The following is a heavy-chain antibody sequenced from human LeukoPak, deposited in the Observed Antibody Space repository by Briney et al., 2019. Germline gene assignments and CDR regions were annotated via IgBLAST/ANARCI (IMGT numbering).Heavy chain of an antibody. Sequence: SETLSLTCTVSGGSISSSSYYWGWIRQPPGKGLEWIGRIYYSGSTYYNPSLKSRVTISVDTSKNQFSLKLSSVTAADTAVYYCARHDLGSGWSGDWFDPWGQGTLVTVSS. CDR1: GGSISSSSYY. CDR2: IYYSGST. J-gene: IGHJ5*02. D-gene: IGHD6-19*01. CDR3: ARHDLGSGWSGDWFDP. V-gene: IGHV4-39*01.